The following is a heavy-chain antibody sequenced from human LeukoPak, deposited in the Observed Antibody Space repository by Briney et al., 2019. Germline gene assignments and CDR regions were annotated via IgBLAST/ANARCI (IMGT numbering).Heavy chain of an antibody. D-gene: IGHD3-22*01. CDR2: ISGSGGST. Sequence: GGSLRLSCAASGFTFSSYAMSWVRQAPGKGLEWVSAISGSGGSTYYADSVKGRFTISRDNSKNTLYLQMNSLRAEGTAVYYCARAGHYYDSSGHYPSYVVDVWGKGTTVTISS. V-gene: IGHV3-23*01. CDR3: ARAGHYYDSSGHYPSYVVDV. J-gene: IGHJ6*04. CDR1: GFTFSSYA.